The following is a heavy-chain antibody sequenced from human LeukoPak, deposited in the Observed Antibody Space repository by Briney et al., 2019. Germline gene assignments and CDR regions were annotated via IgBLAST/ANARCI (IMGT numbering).Heavy chain of an antibody. CDR2: ISAYNGNT. Sequence: ASVKVSCKASGYTFTSYGISWVRQAPGRGLEWMGWISAYNGNTNYAQKLQGRVTMTTDTSTSTAYMELRSLRSDDTAVYYCARDLHYDSSGYRNFDYWGQGTLVTVSS. CDR3: ARDLHYDSSGYRNFDY. J-gene: IGHJ4*02. D-gene: IGHD3-22*01. CDR1: GYTFTSYG. V-gene: IGHV1-18*01.